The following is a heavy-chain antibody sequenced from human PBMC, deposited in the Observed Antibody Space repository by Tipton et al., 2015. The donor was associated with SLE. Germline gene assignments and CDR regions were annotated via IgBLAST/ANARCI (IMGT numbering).Heavy chain of an antibody. CDR3: ARNSVVGVNWYFDL. V-gene: IGHV4-39*02. CDR2: LYAGGST. Sequence: TLSLTCSVSGVSISTSRYYWGWIRQSPGQGLEWVGSLYAGGSTYFHPSLKSRASISADASKNHFSLKLNSVTAADTAVYYCARNSVVGVNWYFDLWGRGILVTVSS. D-gene: IGHD2-15*01. CDR1: GVSISTSRYY. J-gene: IGHJ2*01.